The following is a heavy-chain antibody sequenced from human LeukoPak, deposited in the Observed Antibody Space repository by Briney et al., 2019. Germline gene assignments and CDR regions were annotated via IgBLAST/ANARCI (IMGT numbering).Heavy chain of an antibody. D-gene: IGHD2-15*01. CDR3: ARDHLICSGGSCYSSAFFDY. CDR2: IYYSGGT. V-gene: IGHV4-59*01. J-gene: IGHJ4*02. Sequence: SETLSLTCTVSGGSISSYYWSWIRQPPGKGLEWIGYIYYSGGTNYNPSLKSRVTISVDTSKNQFSLKLSSVTAADTAVYYCARDHLICSGGSCYSSAFFDYWGQGTLVTVSS. CDR1: GGSISSYY.